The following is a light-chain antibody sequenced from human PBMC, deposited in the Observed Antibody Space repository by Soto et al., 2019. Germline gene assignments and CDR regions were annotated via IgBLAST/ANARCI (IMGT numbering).Light chain of an antibody. CDR1: QSISSW. CDR3: QQYNSYIS. CDR2: KAS. J-gene: IGKJ4*01. V-gene: IGKV1-5*03. Sequence: DIQMTQSPSTLSASVGDRVTMTCRASQSISSWLAWYQQKPGRAPKLLIHKASSLEGGVPSRFSGSGSGTEFPRTISSLQADDVATYYCQQYNSYISVGGGTKVEIK.